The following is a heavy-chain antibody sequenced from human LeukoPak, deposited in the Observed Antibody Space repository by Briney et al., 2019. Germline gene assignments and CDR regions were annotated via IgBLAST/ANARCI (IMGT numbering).Heavy chain of an antibody. CDR3: ASVLDY. D-gene: IGHD3-10*02. CDR1: GFTFSSHW. CDR2: INSDGSSP. Sequence: GGSLRLSCAASGFTFSSHWMHWVRQGPGKGLVWVSRINSDGSSPTYEDSVKGRFTISRDNSKNTLDLQMKNLKTEDTAVYYCASVLDYWGQGILVTVSS. V-gene: IGHV3-74*01. J-gene: IGHJ4*02.